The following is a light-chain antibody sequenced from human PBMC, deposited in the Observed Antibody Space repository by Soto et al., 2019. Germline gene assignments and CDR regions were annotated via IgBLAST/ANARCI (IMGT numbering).Light chain of an antibody. CDR1: QSVFSN. CDR3: QQYNNWPPLT. J-gene: IGKJ4*01. V-gene: IGKV3-15*01. Sequence: TVMTQSPATLSVSPGERATLSCRASQSVFSNLAWYQQKPGQAPRLLIYGASTRATGIPARFSGSGSGTEFTLTISSLQSEDFAVYYCQQYNNWPPLTFGGGTKVEIK. CDR2: GAS.